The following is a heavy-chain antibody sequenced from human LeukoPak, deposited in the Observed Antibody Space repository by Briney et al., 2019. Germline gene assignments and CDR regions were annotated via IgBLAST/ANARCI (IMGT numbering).Heavy chain of an antibody. CDR2: IRSSGENT. CDR3: AKDPITSTWYGSFDP. J-gene: IGHJ5*02. V-gene: IGHV3-23*01. Sequence: GRTLRLSCAASGFTFSSYAMSWVREAPGKGVEWVSTIRSSGENTFYAASVNGRFSISRHNSEKKLYLQLDSVRSEDRALSFCAKDPITSTWYGSFDPWGEGTLVTDSS. D-gene: IGHD6-13*01. CDR1: GFTFSSYA.